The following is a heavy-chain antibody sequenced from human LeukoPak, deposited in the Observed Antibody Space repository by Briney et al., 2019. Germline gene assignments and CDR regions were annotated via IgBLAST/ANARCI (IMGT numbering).Heavy chain of an antibody. CDR3: ARESTSSGPDY. D-gene: IGHD6-19*01. J-gene: IGHJ4*02. CDR2: INHSGST. V-gene: IGHV4-34*01. CDR1: NGFDSYY. Sequence: TSETLSLTCAVYNGFDSYYMTIVRQPPGKGLEWIGEINHSGSTNYNPSLKSRVTISVDTSKNQFSLKLSSVTAADTAVYYCARESTSSGPDYWGQGTLVTVSS.